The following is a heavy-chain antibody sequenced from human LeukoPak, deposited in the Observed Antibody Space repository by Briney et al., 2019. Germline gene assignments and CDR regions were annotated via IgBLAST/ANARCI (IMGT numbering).Heavy chain of an antibody. J-gene: IGHJ3*02. Sequence: GGSLRLSCAASGFTFSSYSMNWVRQAPGKGLEWVSSISGSSRYIYNADSVKGRFTISRDNAKNSLYLQMNRLRAEDTAAYYCVSEPPYDGIAYAFDIWGQGTKVTVSS. V-gene: IGHV3-21*01. CDR1: GFTFSSYS. D-gene: IGHD6-13*01. CDR3: VSEPPYDGIAYAFDI. CDR2: ISGSSRYI.